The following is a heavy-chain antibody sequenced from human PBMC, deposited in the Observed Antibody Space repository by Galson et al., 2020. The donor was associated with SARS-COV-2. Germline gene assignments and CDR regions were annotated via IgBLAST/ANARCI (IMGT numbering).Heavy chain of an antibody. CDR1: GFTFSSYA. V-gene: IGHV3-23*01. CDR2: ISGSGGST. J-gene: IGHJ3*02. CDR3: AAPRSDMVRGAVDAFDI. D-gene: IGHD3-10*01. Sequence: GESLKISCAASGFTFSSYAMSWVRQAPGKGLEWVSAISGSGGSTYYADSVKGRFTISRDNSKNTLYLQMNSLRAEYTAVYYCAAPRSDMVRGAVDAFDIWGQGTMVTVSS.